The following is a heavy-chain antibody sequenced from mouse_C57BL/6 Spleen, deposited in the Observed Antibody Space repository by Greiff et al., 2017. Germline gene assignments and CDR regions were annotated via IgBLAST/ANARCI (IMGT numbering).Heavy chain of an antibody. CDR1: GFTFSSYA. CDR3: AREGGHGSYAMDY. J-gene: IGHJ4*01. CDR2: ISDGGSYT. V-gene: IGHV5-4*01. Sequence: EVKLVESGGGLVKPGGSLKLSCAASGFTFSSYAMSWVRQTPEKRLEWVATISDGGSYTYYPDNVKGRFTISRDYAKNNLYLQMSHLKSEDTAMYYCAREGGHGSYAMDYWGQGTSVTVSS. D-gene: IGHD1-1*01.